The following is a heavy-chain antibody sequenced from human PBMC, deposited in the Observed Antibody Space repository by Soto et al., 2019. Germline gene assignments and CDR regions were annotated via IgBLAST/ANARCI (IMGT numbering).Heavy chain of an antibody. CDR1: GYTFTSYY. CDR3: ARERDGSGRYGMDV. D-gene: IGHD3-10*01. Sequence: ASVEVSCKXSGYTFTSYYMHWVRQAPGQGLEWMGIINPSGGSTSYAQKFQGGVTMTGDTSTSTVYMELSSLRSDDTAIHYCARERDGSGRYGMDVWGQGTTVTVSS. V-gene: IGHV1-46*01. J-gene: IGHJ6*02. CDR2: INPSGGST.